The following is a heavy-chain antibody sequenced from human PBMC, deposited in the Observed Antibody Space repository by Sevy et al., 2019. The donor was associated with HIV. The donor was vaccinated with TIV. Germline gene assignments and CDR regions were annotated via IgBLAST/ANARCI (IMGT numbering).Heavy chain of an antibody. V-gene: IGHV3-74*03. Sequence: GGSLRLSCAASGFTFSSYWMRWVRQIAGKGLVWVAGINSDGSSVTYADSVKGRFTISRDNARNTVYLQMNSLRAEDTAIYYCARDRQLRSGYSFGSTDYYYYGMDVWGQGTTVTVSS. J-gene: IGHJ6*02. CDR3: ARDRQLRSGYSFGSTDYYYYGMDV. D-gene: IGHD5-18*01. CDR2: INSDGSSV. CDR1: GFTFSSYW.